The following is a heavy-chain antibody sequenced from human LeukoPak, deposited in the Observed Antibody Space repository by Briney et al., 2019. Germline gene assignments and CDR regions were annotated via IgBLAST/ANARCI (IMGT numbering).Heavy chain of an antibody. CDR2: ISGSSSNT. V-gene: IGHV1-18*01. CDR3: ARATGDYFDWLFQEAFDI. CDR1: GYTFMSHG. Sequence: ASVKVSCKAYGYTFMSHGISWVRQAPGQGLEWMGWISGSSSNTNYAQRLQGRVTMTTDTSTTTAYMELRSLGSDDTAVYYCARATGDYFDWLFQEAFDIWGQGIMVTVSS. J-gene: IGHJ3*02. D-gene: IGHD3-9*01.